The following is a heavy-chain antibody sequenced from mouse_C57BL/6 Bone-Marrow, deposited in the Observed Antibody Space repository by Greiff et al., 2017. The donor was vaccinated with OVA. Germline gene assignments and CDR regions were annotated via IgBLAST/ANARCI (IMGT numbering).Heavy chain of an antibody. CDR1: GFSLTSYG. CDR3: AKKKSSSYGYWYFDV. J-gene: IGHJ1*03. V-gene: IGHV2-5*01. Sequence: VQLQQSGPGLVQPSQSLSITCTVSGFSLTSYGVHWVRQSPGTGLEWLGVIWRGGSTDYNAAFMSRLSITKDNSKSQVFFKMNSLQADDTAIYYCAKKKSSSYGYWYFDVWGTGTTVTVSS. CDR2: IWRGGST. D-gene: IGHD1-1*01.